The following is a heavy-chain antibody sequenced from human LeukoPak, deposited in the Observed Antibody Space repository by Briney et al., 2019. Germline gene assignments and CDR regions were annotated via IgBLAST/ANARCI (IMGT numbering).Heavy chain of an antibody. CDR2: INHSGST. V-gene: IGHV4-34*01. CDR3: ARGRREIAVVVAASMNGYYYYYGMDV. Sequence: KSSETLSLTCAVYGGSFSGYYWSWIRQPPGKGLEWIGEINHSGSTNYNPSLKSRVTISVDTSKNQFSLKLSSVTAADTAVYYCARGRREIAVVVAASMNGYYYYYGMDVWGQGTTVTVSS. CDR1: GGSFSGYY. J-gene: IGHJ6*02. D-gene: IGHD2-15*01.